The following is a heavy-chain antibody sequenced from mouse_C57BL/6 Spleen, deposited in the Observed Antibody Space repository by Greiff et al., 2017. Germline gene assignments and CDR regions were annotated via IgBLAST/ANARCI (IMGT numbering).Heavy chain of an antibody. D-gene: IGHD2-4*01. J-gene: IGHJ2*01. V-gene: IGHV1-78*01. CDR1: GYTFTDHT. CDR2: IYPRDGST. Sequence: QVQLQQSDAELVKPGASVKISCKVSGYTFTDHTIHWMKQRPEQGLEWIGYIYPRDGSTKYNEKFKGKATLTADKSSSTAYLQLNSLTSEYSAVYCCARGGLRQGYFDYWGQGTTLTVSS. CDR3: ARGGLRQGYFDY.